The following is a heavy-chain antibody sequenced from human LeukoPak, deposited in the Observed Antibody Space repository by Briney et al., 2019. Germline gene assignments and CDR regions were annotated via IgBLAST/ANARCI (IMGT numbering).Heavy chain of an antibody. J-gene: IGHJ4*02. D-gene: IGHD2-2*01. CDR1: GYTFTDYY. V-gene: IGHV1-2*02. CDR2: INPNSGDT. Sequence: ASVKVSCKASGYTFTDYYMHWVRQAPGQGFEWMGWINPNSGDTNYAQKFQGRVTMTRGTSISTAHMELSRLRSDDTAVYYCARANFLYCSSTTCLFAYWGQGTLVIVSS. CDR3: ARANFLYCSSTTCLFAY.